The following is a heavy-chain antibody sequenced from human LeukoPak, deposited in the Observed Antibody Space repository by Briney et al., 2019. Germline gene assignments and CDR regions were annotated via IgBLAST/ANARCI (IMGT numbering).Heavy chain of an antibody. D-gene: IGHD3-10*01. CDR1: GYTFTSYY. V-gene: IGHV1-46*01. CDR3: ARDPATGIFDY. CDR2: INPSGGST. J-gene: IGHJ4*02. Sequence: GSVKVSCKASGYTFTSYYMHWVRQAPGQGLEWMGIINPSGGSTSYAQKFQGRVTMTRDTSTSTVYMELSSVRSEDTAVYYCARDPATGIFDYWGQGTLVTVSS.